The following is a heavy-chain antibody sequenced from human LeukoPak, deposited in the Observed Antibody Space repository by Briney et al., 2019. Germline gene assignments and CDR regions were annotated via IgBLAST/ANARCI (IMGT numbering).Heavy chain of an antibody. V-gene: IGHV3-48*01. CDR2: ISSSSSTI. CDR3: ARDGGQYYDFWSGYPRNDAFDI. D-gene: IGHD3-3*01. J-gene: IGHJ3*02. CDR1: GFTFSSYE. Sequence: GGSLRLSCAASGFTFSSYEMNWVRQAPGKGLEWVSYISSSSSTIYYADSVKGRFTISGDNAKNSLYLQMNSLRAEDTAVYYCARDGGQYYDFWSGYPRNDAFDIWGQGTMVTVSS.